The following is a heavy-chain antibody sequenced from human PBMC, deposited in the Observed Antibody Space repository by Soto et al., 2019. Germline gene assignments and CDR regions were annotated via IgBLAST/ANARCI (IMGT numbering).Heavy chain of an antibody. D-gene: IGHD3-10*01. CDR3: AKDRQNYYGSGSYPNAFDI. V-gene: IGHV3-9*01. CDR1: GFTFDDYA. CDR2: ISWNSGSI. J-gene: IGHJ3*02. Sequence: GGSLRLSCAASGFTFDDYAMHWVRQAPGKGLEWVSGISWNSGSIGYADSVKGRFTISRDNAKNSLYLQMNSLRAEDTALYYCAKDRQNYYGSGSYPNAFDIWGQGTMVTVSS.